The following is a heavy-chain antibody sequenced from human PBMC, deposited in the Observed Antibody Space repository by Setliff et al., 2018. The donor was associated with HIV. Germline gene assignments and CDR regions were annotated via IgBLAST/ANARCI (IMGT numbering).Heavy chain of an antibody. D-gene: IGHD3-3*01. CDR2: ISGSGGST. J-gene: IGHJ6*03. V-gene: IGHV3-23*01. CDR3: AKGSGKITIYYYYMDV. CDR1: GLSFSSYV. Sequence: GGSLRLSCAASGLSFSSYVMSWVRQAPGKGLEWVSGISGSGGSTYYADSVKGRFTVSRDNSKNTLYLQMNSLRAEDTAVYYCAKGSGKITIYYYYMDVWGKGTTVTVSS.